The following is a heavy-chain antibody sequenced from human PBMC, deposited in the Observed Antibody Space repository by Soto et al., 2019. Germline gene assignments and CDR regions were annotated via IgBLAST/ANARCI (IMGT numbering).Heavy chain of an antibody. V-gene: IGHV4-31*03. CDR3: ATSLVSSRTRVDY. D-gene: IGHD1-26*01. CDR2: IYYTGST. CDR1: GGSIYTGGFY. J-gene: IGHJ4*02. Sequence: PSETLSLTCTVSGGSIYTGGFYWSWIRQLPGKGLEWLGYIYYTGSTQYTPSLKSRLTISTDTSDNQFSLRLTSVTTADTAVYYCATSLVSSRTRVDYWGQGTLGAASS.